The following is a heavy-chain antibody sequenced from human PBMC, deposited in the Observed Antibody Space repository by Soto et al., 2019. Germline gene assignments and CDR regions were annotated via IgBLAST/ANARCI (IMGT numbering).Heavy chain of an antibody. J-gene: IGHJ5*02. D-gene: IGHD2-8*01. Sequence: QVQLAQSGAEVKKPGASVKVSCKASGYTFTTYPIHWVRQAPGQRPEWMGWINPGSRNTKYSQKFQGKVTISMNTSATTAYMAVSSLGFEDSAVYYCARGVGGPNRFDLWGQGTLVTVFS. CDR3: ARGVGGPNRFDL. CDR2: INPGSRNT. V-gene: IGHV1-3*01. CDR1: GYTFTTYP.